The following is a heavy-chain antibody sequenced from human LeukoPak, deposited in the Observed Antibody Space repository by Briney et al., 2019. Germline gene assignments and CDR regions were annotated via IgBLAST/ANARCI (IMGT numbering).Heavy chain of an antibody. D-gene: IGHD3-10*01. V-gene: IGHV3-7*01. Sequence: TGGSLRLSCAASGFTFGSYWMNWVRQAPGKGLEWVANIKQDGSEKYYVDSVKGRFTISRDNAKNSLCLQMNSLRAEDTAVYYCARDRTMVRGVISHWGQGTLVIVSS. CDR2: IKQDGSEK. J-gene: IGHJ4*02. CDR1: GFTFGSYW. CDR3: ARDRTMVRGVISH.